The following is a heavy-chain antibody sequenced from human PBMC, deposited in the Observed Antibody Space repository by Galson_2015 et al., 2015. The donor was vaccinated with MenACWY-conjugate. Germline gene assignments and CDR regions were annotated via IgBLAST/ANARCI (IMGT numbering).Heavy chain of an antibody. J-gene: IGHJ4*02. Sequence: SLRLSCAVSGFTFSDYAMSWVRQTPGKGLEWISYISSSSGTMYYADSVKGRFTISRDNAKNSLYLQMNSLRAEDTGVYYCARAPGSSNWYSDYWGQGTLVTVSS. CDR2: ISSSSGTM. D-gene: IGHD6-13*01. CDR3: ARAPGSSNWYSDY. V-gene: IGHV3-48*04. CDR1: GFTFSDYA.